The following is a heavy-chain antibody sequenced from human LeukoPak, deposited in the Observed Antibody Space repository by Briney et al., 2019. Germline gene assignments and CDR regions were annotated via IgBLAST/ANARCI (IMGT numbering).Heavy chain of an antibody. Sequence: GGSLRLSCAASGFTFSSYEMNWVRQAPGKGLEWVSYISSSGSTIYYADSVKGRFTISRDNAKNSLYLQMNSLRAEDTAVYYCARDSDYYYYMDVWGKGTTVTVSS. CDR1: GFTFSSYE. CDR3: ARDSDYYYYMDV. V-gene: IGHV3-48*03. J-gene: IGHJ6*03. CDR2: ISSSGSTI.